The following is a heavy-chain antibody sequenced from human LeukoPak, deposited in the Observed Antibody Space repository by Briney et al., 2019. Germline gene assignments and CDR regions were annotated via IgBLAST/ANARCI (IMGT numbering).Heavy chain of an antibody. D-gene: IGHD6-19*01. V-gene: IGHV4-39*07. CDR1: GGSISSSSYY. CDR3: ARDRIAVADPPNWFDP. Sequence: SETLSLTCTVSGGSISSSSYYWGWIRQPPGKGLEWIGSIYYSGSTYYNPSLKSRVTISVDTSKNQFSLKLSSVTAADTAVYYCARDRIAVADPPNWFDPWGQGTLVTVSS. CDR2: IYYSGST. J-gene: IGHJ5*02.